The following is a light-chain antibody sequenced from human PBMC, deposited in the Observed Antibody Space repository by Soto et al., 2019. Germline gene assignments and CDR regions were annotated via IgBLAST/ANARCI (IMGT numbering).Light chain of an antibody. Sequence: DIQMTQSPSTLSASVGDRVTITCRASQSISSWLAWYQQKPGKAPKLLIYDASRLESGVPSRFIGSGSGTEFTLTISSLPPDDFPTYYCQQYNSYSYTFGQGTKLEIK. CDR1: QSISSW. V-gene: IGKV1-5*01. CDR2: DAS. CDR3: QQYNSYSYT. J-gene: IGKJ2*01.